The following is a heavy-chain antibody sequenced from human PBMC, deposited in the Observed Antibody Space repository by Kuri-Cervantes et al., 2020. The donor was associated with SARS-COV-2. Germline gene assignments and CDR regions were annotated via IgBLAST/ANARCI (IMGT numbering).Heavy chain of an antibody. V-gene: IGHV4-59*12. D-gene: IGHD6-19*01. J-gene: IGHJ3*01. Sequence: GSLRLSCAVSGDSMTYDYWSWIRQAPGKGLEWIGHVYYNGYITNYNPSLKSRVTISVDTSKNHFSLRLNSVTAADTAVYYCARASSGWYGNTVFDLWGQGTMVTVSS. CDR2: VYYNGYIT. CDR1: GDSMTYDY. CDR3: ARASSGWYGNTVFDL.